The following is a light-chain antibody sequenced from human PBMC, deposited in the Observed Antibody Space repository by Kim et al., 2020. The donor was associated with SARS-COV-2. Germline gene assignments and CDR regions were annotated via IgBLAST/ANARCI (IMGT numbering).Light chain of an antibody. CDR3: NSRDSSGNHVV. CDR2: GKN. J-gene: IGLJ2*01. V-gene: IGLV3-19*01. Sequence: ALGQTVRITCQGDSRRSYYASWYQQKPGQAPVLVIYGKNNRPSGISDRFSGSSSGNTASLTITGAQAEDEADYYCNSRDSSGNHVVFGGGTKLTVL. CDR1: SRRSYY.